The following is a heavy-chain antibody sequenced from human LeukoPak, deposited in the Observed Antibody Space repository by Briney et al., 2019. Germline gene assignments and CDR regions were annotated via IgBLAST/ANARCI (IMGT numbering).Heavy chain of an antibody. D-gene: IGHD2-2*01. CDR1: GFTFSSYA. Sequence: GGSLRLSCAASGFTFSSYAMHWVRQAPGKGLEWVAVISYDGSNKYYADSVKGRFTISRDNSKNTLYLQTNSLRAEDTAVYYCARSLLLGYCTSTSCPGYYGTDVWGQGTTVTVSS. J-gene: IGHJ6*02. CDR3: ARSLLLGYCTSTSCPGYYGTDV. V-gene: IGHV3-30-3*01. CDR2: ISYDGSNK.